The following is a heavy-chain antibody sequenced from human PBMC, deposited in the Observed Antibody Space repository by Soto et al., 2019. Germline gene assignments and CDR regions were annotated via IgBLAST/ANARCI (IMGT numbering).Heavy chain of an antibody. D-gene: IGHD3-22*01. CDR2: IIPIFGTA. CDR3: ARTHYYYASSGSAYYFDY. CDR1: GGTFSSYA. V-gene: IGHV1-69*06. J-gene: IGHJ4*02. Sequence: SVKVSCKASGGTFSSYAISWVRQAPGQGLEWMGGIIPIFGTANYAQKFQGRVTITADKSTSTAYMELSSLRSEDTAVYYCARTHYYYASSGSAYYFDYWGQGTLVTVSS.